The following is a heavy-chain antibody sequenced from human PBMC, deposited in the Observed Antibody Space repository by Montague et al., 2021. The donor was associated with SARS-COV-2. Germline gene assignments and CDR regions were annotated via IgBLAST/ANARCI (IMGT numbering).Heavy chain of an antibody. CDR2: INHGGST. Sequence: SETLSLTCAVHGTSFSGYSWNWIRQPPGKGLEWIGEINHGGSTNYSPSLKSRVTISADTSKNQFSLKLTSVAAAVTAVYYCARLRDGVVPSPILGVGPYYSYYYMDVWGRGTTVTVSS. CDR3: ARLRDGVVPSPILGVGPYYSYYYMDV. D-gene: IGHD3-10*01. J-gene: IGHJ6*03. CDR1: GTSFSGYS. V-gene: IGHV4-34*01.